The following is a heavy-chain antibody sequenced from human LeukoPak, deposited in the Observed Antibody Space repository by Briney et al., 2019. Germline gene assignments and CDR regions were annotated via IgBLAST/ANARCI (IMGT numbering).Heavy chain of an antibody. D-gene: IGHD1-1*01. CDR1: GYTFTTYG. J-gene: IGHJ4*02. V-gene: IGHV1-18*01. CDR2: ISTYSGNT. CDR3: ARRQGTTLSFDY. Sequence: GASVKVSCKASGYTFTTYGISWVRQAPGQGPEWMGWISTYSGNTHYAQELQGRVTLTTDTSTSTAYMDLRSLRSDDTAVYYCARRQGTTLSFDYWGQGTLVTVSS.